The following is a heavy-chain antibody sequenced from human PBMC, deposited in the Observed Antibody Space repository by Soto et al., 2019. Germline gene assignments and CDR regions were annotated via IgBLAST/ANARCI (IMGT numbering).Heavy chain of an antibody. CDR3: AKGGLGYYDSSGYFHY. CDR1: GFTFSSYG. D-gene: IGHD3-22*01. Sequence: QVQLVESGGGVVQPGRSLRLSCAASGFTFSSYGMHWVRQAPGMGLEWVAVISYDGSNKYYADSVKGRFTISRDNSKNTLYLQMISLRAEDTAVYYCAKGGLGYYDSSGYFHYWGQGTLVTVSS. J-gene: IGHJ4*02. CDR2: ISYDGSNK. V-gene: IGHV3-30*18.